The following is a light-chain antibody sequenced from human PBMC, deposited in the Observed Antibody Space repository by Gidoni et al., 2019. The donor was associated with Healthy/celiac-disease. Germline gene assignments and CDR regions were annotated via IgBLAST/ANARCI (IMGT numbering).Light chain of an antibody. CDR1: QSINSF. Sequence: DIQMNQSPPALSASVGDRVTITCRASQSINSFLNWYHQNPGKAPKLLIYAASTLQGGVPSRFSGRGSGTDFTLTISSLPPEDFAPYYCQQSSSTPHTFGQGTKLEIK. CDR2: AAS. CDR3: QQSSSTPHT. V-gene: IGKV1-39*01. J-gene: IGKJ2*01.